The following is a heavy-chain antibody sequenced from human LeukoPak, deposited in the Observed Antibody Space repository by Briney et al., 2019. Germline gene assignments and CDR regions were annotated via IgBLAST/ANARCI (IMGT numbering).Heavy chain of an antibody. Sequence: GGSLRLSCAASGFTSGFTFSSYNMYWVRQAPGKGLDWVSSISTSSGYIYYADSVKGRFTISRDNAKNSLYLQMNSLRAEDTALYYCAKAPYGDFWSGYPPDYWGQGTLVTVSS. D-gene: IGHD3-3*01. V-gene: IGHV3-21*04. J-gene: IGHJ4*02. CDR3: AKAPYGDFWSGYPPDY. CDR1: GFTFSSYN. CDR2: ISTSSGYI.